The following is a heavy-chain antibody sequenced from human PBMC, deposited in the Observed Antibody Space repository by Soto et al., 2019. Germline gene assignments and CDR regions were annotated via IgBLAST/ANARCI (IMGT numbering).Heavy chain of an antibody. CDR3: ARGVYYFDY. J-gene: IGHJ4*02. CDR1: GFTFSTYT. CDR2: ISSGSSYI. Sequence: GGSLRLSCAASGFTFSTYTVNWVRQAPGKGLEWVSSISSGSSYISYAGSVTGRFPISRDHAKNSLSLQMNSLRAEDTAVYYCARGVYYFDYWGQGTPVT. V-gene: IGHV3-21*01.